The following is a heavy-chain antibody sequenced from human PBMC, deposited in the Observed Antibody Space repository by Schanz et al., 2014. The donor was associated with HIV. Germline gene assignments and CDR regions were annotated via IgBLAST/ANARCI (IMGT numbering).Heavy chain of an antibody. Sequence: VQLVESGGGLVQPGRSLRLSCAASGFTFDDYAMHWVRQAPGKGLEWVAVISYDGSNKYYVDSVKGRFTVSRDNSKNRVFLQMNSLSTEDAAVYHCARSQKGTSCCSPLDFWGQGTPVTV. CDR1: GFTFDDYA. CDR2: ISYDGSNK. J-gene: IGHJ4*02. D-gene: IGHD2-2*01. CDR3: ARSQKGTSCCSPLDF. V-gene: IGHV3-30*03.